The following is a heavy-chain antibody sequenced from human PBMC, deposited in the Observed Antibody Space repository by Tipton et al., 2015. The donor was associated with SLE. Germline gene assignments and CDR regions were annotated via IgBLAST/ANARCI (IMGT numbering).Heavy chain of an antibody. D-gene: IGHD2-21*01. CDR2: INHSGST. CDR1: GGSFSGYY. J-gene: IGHJ4*02. CDR3: ARGPVFLH. Sequence: TLSLTCAVYGGSFSGYYWSWIRQPPGKGLEWIGEINHSGSTNYNPSLKSRVTISVDTSKNQFSLKLSSVTAADTAVYYCARGPVFLHWGPGTLVTVSS. V-gene: IGHV4-34*01.